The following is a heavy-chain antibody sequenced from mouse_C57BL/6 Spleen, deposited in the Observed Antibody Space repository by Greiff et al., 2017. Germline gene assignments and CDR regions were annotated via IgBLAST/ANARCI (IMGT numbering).Heavy chain of an antibody. V-gene: IGHV1-81*01. J-gene: IGHJ2*01. Sequence: VQLQQSGAELARPGASVKLSCKASGYTFTSYGISWVKQRPGQGLEWIGESYPRSGNTYYNEKFKGKATLTADKSSSTAYMALRSRTSEDSAVYFCGRGGYDYDVKFDYWGQGTTLTVSS. CDR2: SYPRSGNT. D-gene: IGHD2-4*01. CDR3: GRGGYDYDVKFDY. CDR1: GYTFTSYG.